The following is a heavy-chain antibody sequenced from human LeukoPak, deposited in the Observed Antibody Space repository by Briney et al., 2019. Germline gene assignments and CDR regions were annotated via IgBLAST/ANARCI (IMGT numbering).Heavy chain of an antibody. V-gene: IGHV1-2*02. CDR3: ARDLGSSSSEVYFDY. J-gene: IGHJ4*02. D-gene: IGHD6-6*01. CDR1: GYTFTDYY. CDR2: INPNSGGT. Sequence: ASVKVSCKASGYTFTDYYMHWVRQAPGQGLEWMGWINPNSGGTKYAQKFQGRVTMTRDTSISTAYMELSSLRSEDTAVYYCARDLGSSSSEVYFDYWGQGTLVTVSS.